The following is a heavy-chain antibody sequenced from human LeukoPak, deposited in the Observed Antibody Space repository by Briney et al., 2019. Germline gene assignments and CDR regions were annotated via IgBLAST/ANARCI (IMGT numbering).Heavy chain of an antibody. V-gene: IGHV4-4*07. J-gene: IGHJ4*02. D-gene: IGHD1-26*01. CDR3: ARGQWEIDY. CDR1: GVSICSYY. Sequence: SETLSLTCSVSGVSICSYYWTWIRQSAGRGLEWIGRIDTSGSTNYNPSLKSRVTMSADTSNNQFSLKLMSVTAADTAVYYCARGQWEIDYWGQGTLVTVSP. CDR2: IDTSGST.